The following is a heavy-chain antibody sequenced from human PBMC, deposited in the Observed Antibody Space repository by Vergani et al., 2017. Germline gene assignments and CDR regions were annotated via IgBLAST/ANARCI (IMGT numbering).Heavy chain of an antibody. CDR3: ARDGSALFPDVISNWLDL. Sequence: QVQVVQSGAEVKKPGASVKVSCKASGYSFTGYYMYCVRQAPGQGLEWMGRINPNSGGTQYAQKFQGRVTMTRDTSIRTAYMELSRLRSDDTAVYFCARDGSALFPDVISNWLDLWGQGTLVTVSS. CDR1: GYSFTGYY. V-gene: IGHV1-2*06. J-gene: IGHJ5*02. D-gene: IGHD3-22*01. CDR2: INPNSGGT.